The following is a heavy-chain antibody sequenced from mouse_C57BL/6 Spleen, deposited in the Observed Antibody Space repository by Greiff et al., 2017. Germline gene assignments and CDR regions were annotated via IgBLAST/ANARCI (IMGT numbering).Heavy chain of an antibody. Sequence: EVQRVESGEGLVKPGGSLKLSCAASGFTFSSYAMSWVRQTPEKRLEWVAYISSGGDYIYYADTVKGRFTISRDNARNTMYLQMSSLKSENTAMYYCTREYYDGSSPFAYWGQGTLVTVSA. CDR3: TREYYDGSSPFAY. CDR2: ISSGGDYI. J-gene: IGHJ3*01. V-gene: IGHV5-9-1*02. CDR1: GFTFSSYA. D-gene: IGHD1-1*01.